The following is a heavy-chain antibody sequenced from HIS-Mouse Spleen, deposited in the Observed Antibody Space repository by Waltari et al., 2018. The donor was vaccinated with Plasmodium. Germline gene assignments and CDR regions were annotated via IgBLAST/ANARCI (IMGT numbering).Heavy chain of an antibody. CDR1: GGSISSYY. CDR2: IYYSGST. D-gene: IGHD2-2*01. Sequence: QVQLQESGPGLVKPSATLSLTCTVSGGSISSYYWSCIRKPPGKGAEWIGYIYYSGSTNYNPSLKSRVTISVDTSKNQFSLKLSSVTAADTAVYYCARDCSSTSCLDAFDIWGQGTMVTVSS. V-gene: IGHV4-59*01. CDR3: ARDCSSTSCLDAFDI. J-gene: IGHJ3*02.